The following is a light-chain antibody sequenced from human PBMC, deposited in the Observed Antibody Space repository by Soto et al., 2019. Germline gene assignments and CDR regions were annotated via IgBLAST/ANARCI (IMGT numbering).Light chain of an antibody. CDR1: SSDVGGYNY. Sequence: QSALTQPASVSGSPGQSITISCTGTSSDVGGYNYVSWYQQHPGKAPKLMIYEVSNRPSGVSNRVSGSKSGNTASLTISGLQAEDDADYYCSSYTSSSTPYVFGTGTKLTVL. CDR2: EVS. V-gene: IGLV2-14*01. J-gene: IGLJ1*01. CDR3: SSYTSSSTPYV.